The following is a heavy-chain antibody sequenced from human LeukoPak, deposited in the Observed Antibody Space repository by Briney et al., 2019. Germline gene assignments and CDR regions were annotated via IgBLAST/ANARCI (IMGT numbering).Heavy chain of an antibody. Sequence: GGSLRLSCAASGFTFSSYGMHWVRQAPGKGLEWVAVIWYDGSNKYYADSVKGRFTISRDNSKNTLYLQMNSLRAEDTAVYYCARVGYYDSSGYRAFDIWGQGTMVTVSS. V-gene: IGHV3-33*01. CDR1: GFTFSSYG. D-gene: IGHD3-22*01. J-gene: IGHJ3*02. CDR3: ARVGYYDSSGYRAFDI. CDR2: IWYDGSNK.